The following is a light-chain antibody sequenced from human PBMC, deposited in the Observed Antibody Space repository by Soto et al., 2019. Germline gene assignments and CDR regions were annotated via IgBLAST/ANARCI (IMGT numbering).Light chain of an antibody. V-gene: IGKV3-20*01. J-gene: IGKJ4*01. CDR3: QQYGSSPPLT. CDR1: QRVSNNY. Sequence: EIVLMQSPGTLSLSPGERATLSCRASQRVSNNYVAWYQQKPGPAPRLLIAGASSRATGIPDRFSGSGSGTNFNLTISRLEPEDCAVYCCQQYGSSPPLTFGGGTKVEIK. CDR2: GAS.